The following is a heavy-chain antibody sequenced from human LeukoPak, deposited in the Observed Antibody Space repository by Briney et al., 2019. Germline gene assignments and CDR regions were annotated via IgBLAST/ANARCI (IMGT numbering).Heavy chain of an antibody. CDR1: GGSISSSSYY. J-gene: IGHJ2*01. D-gene: IGHD3-10*02. CDR3: ARQHCSGMSYFDL. V-gene: IGHV4-39*01. CDR2: IYYSGST. Sequence: PSETLSLTCTVSGGSISSSSYYWGWIRQPPGKGLEWTGSIYYSGSTYYNPSLKSRVTISVDTSKNQFSLKLSSVTAADTAVYYCARQHCSGMSYFDLWGRGTLVTVSS.